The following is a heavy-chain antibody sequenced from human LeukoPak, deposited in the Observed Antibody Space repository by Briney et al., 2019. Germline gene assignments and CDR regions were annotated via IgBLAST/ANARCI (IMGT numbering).Heavy chain of an antibody. D-gene: IGHD6-13*01. V-gene: IGHV4-34*01. Sequence: PTETLSLTCAVYGGFFSGYYWSWIRQPPGKGLEWIGEINHSGSTNYNPSLKSRVTISVDTSKNQFSLKLSSVTAADTAVYYCARLRQQMVDYWGQGTLVTVSS. CDR3: ARLRQQMVDY. CDR2: INHSGST. CDR1: GGFFSGYY. J-gene: IGHJ4*02.